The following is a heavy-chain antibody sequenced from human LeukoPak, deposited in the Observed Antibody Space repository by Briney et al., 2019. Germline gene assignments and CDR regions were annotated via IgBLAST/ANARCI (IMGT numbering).Heavy chain of an antibody. CDR1: GFTFDDYG. J-gene: IGHJ4*02. CDR2: INWNGGST. CDR3: ARGGGSYSAFFDY. Sequence: GGSLRLSCAASGFTFDDYGMSWVRHAPGKGLEWVSGINWNGGSTGYADSVKGRFTISRDNAKNSLYLQMNSLRAEDAALYYCARGGGSYSAFFDYWGQGTLVTVSS. V-gene: IGHV3-20*04. D-gene: IGHD1-26*01.